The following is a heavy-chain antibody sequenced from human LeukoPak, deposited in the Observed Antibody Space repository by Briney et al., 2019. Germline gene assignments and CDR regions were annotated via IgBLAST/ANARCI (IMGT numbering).Heavy chain of an antibody. CDR2: IFYNEGT. D-gene: IGHD6-6*01. J-gene: IGHJ5*02. Sequence: SETLPLTCTVSSGSFRTYYWSWIRQPPGKGLEWIGYIFYNEGTSYNPSLKSRVTMSVDTSKNQFSLKLSSVTAADTAVFYCARCYFIATRLLWFDPWGQGSLVTVSS. CDR3: ARCYFIATRLLWFDP. V-gene: IGHV4-59*12. CDR1: SGSFRTYY.